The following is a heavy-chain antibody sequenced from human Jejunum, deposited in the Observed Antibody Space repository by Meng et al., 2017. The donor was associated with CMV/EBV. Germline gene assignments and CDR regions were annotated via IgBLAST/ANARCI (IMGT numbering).Heavy chain of an antibody. D-gene: IGHD6-13*01. J-gene: IGHJ4*02. CDR2: IYHSGTS. CDR3: ARARSSSWYYDY. V-gene: IGHV4-38-2*01. CDR1: GFSLPSCSY. Sequence: VSGFSLPSCSYWGCVRQAPGRGLVWFGNIYHSGTSCSNPSLKSRVTMSVDTSKNQFSVKLDSVTAADTAVYYCARARSSSWYYDYWGRGTRVTVSS.